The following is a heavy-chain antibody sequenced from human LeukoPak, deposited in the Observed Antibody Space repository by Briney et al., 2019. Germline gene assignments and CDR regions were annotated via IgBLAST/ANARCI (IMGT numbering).Heavy chain of an antibody. Sequence: ASVKVSCKASAYTFTVYYMHWVRQIPGQGLGWMGWINPNSGGTNYAQKFQGRVTMTRDTSISTAYMELSRLRSDDTAVYYCARASGNQYDFDCWGQGTLVTVSS. J-gene: IGHJ4*02. CDR2: INPNSGGT. CDR3: ARASGNQYDFDC. CDR1: AYTFTVYY. D-gene: IGHD1-26*01. V-gene: IGHV1-2*02.